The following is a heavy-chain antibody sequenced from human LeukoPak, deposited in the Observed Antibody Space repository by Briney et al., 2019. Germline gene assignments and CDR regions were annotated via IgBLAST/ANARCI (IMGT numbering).Heavy chain of an antibody. J-gene: IGHJ4*02. CDR2: ITSTSSYI. CDR1: GFTFTSYS. CDR3: ARSQVLGTFDH. V-gene: IGHV3-21*01. D-gene: IGHD1/OR15-1a*01. Sequence: PGGSLRLSCAASGFTFTSYSMNWVRQAPGKGLEWFSSITSTSSYIYYADSVKGRFAISRDNAKNSLYLQMNSLRAEDTAVYFCARSQVLGTFDHWGQGTLLTVSS.